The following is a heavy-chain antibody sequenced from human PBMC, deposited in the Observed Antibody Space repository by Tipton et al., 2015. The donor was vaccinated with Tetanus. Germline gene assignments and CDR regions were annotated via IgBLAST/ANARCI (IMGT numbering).Heavy chain of an antibody. V-gene: IGHV4-4*01. J-gene: IGHJ6*02. CDR3: ARTPDYYCGMDV. CDR2: IHYSGTT. Sequence: TLSLTCDVSGGPVSSSNWWSWVRQAPGKGLEWIGEIHYSGTTNYNPSLKSRVTISTDKSKNQVSLRVNSVTAADTAVYFCARTPDYYCGMDVWGQGTTVTVSS. CDR1: GGPVSSSNW.